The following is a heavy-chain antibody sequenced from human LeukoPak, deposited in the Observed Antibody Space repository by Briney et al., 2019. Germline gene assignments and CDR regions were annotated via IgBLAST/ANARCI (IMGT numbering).Heavy chain of an antibody. V-gene: IGHV4-59*01. CDR3: ARDPRGDYFDY. J-gene: IGHJ4*02. CDR1: GGSISSYY. D-gene: IGHD3-10*01. CDR2: IYYSGST. Sequence: SSETLSLTCTVSGGSISSYYWSWIRQPPGKGLEWIGYIYYSGSTNYNPSLKSRVTISVDTSKNQFSLKLSSVTAADTAVYYCARDPRGDYFDYWGQGTLVTVSS.